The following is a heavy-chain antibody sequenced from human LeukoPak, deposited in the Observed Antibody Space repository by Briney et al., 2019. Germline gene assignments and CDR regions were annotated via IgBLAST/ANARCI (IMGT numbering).Heavy chain of an antibody. D-gene: IGHD6-13*01. CDR1: GFSFSSHI. Sequence: GGSLRLSCAASGFSFSSHIMNWVRQAPGKGPEWVSYIRSSGSNKYYADSVKGRFTISRENAKNSLYLQMNSLRAEDTAVYYCARGGAAAGIDAFDIWGEGTMVTVSS. CDR2: IRSSGSNK. CDR3: ARGGAAAGIDAFDI. V-gene: IGHV3-48*04. J-gene: IGHJ3*02.